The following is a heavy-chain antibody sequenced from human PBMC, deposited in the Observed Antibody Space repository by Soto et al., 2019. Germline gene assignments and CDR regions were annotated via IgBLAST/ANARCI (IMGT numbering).Heavy chain of an antibody. CDR2: INPSGGST. J-gene: IGHJ4*02. CDR3: ARDFTKYDSSGYHDY. D-gene: IGHD3-22*01. CDR1: GYTFTSYY. V-gene: IGHV1-46*01. Sequence: ASVKVSCKASGYTFTSYYMHWVRQAPGQGLEWMGIINPSGGSTSYAQKFQGRVTMTRDTSTSTVYMELSSLRSEDTAVYYCARDFTKYDSSGYHDYWGQGTLVTVSS.